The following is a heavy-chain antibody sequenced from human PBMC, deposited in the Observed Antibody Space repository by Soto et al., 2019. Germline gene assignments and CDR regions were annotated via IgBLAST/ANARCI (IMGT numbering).Heavy chain of an antibody. CDR3: ASSVVIAGDDYYGMAV. CDR1: VGSISSSSYY. Sequence: SGTLSLTCTVSVGSISSSSYYWGWIRQPPGKGLAWIGSIYYSGSTYNNPSLKSRVTISVDTSKNQFSLTLSSVTAADTAVYYCASSVVIAGDDYYGMAVWGRGTTVTVSS. V-gene: IGHV4-39*01. J-gene: IGHJ6*02. D-gene: IGHD2-2*01. CDR2: IYYSGST.